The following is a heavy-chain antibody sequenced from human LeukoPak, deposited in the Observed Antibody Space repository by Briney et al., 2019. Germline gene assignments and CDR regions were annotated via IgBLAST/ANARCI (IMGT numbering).Heavy chain of an antibody. J-gene: IGHJ6*02. CDR2: TRNKANSYTT. V-gene: IGHV3-72*01. D-gene: IGHD2-15*01. CDR3: VRDQYCSGGSCPYGMDV. Sequence: GGSLRLSCVGSGFTSIAYALTWARQAPGKGLAWVGRTRNKANSYTTEYAASVKGRFTISRDDSKNSLYLQMNSLKTEDTAVYYCVRDQYCSGGSCPYGMDVWGQGTTVTVSS. CDR1: GFTSIAYA.